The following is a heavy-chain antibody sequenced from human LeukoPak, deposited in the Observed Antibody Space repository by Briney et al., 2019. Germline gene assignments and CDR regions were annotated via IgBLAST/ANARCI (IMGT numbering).Heavy chain of an antibody. CDR2: IRSKSYGGTT. Sequence: SGGSLRLSCTASGFTFGDYGMSWVRQAPGKGLEWVGFIRSKSYGGTTEYAASVKGRFTISRDDSKSIAYLQMNSLKTEDTAVYYCTTDLESHYSSSWYVPRGADYWGQGTLVTVSS. CDR3: TTDLESHYSSSWYVPRGADY. V-gene: IGHV3-49*04. J-gene: IGHJ4*02. D-gene: IGHD6-13*01. CDR1: GFTFGDYG.